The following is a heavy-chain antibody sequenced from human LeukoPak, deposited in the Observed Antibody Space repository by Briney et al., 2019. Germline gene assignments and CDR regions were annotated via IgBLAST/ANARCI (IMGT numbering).Heavy chain of an antibody. CDR2: IKQDGREK. CDR3: ARDKIVGATHFDS. V-gene: IGHV3-7*01. D-gene: IGHD1-26*01. CDR1: GFTFSSYW. J-gene: IGHJ4*02. Sequence: GGSLRLSCAASGFTFSSYWMSWVRQAPGKGLEWVAYIKQDGREKDYVDSVKGRFTISRDNAKNSLHLEMNSLRAEDTAVYYCARDKIVGATHFDSWGQGTLVTVSS.